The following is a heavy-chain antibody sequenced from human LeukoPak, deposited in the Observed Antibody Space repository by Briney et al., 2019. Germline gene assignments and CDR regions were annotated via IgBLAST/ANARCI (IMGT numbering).Heavy chain of an antibody. Sequence: SETLSLTCTVSGGSISSYSWSWIRQPPGKGLEWIGYIYYSGSTNYNPSLKSRVTISVDTSKNQFSLKLSSVTAADTAVYYCAREGMTIFGVVIPYFDYWGQGTLVTVSS. J-gene: IGHJ4*02. CDR1: GGSISSYS. CDR2: IYYSGST. D-gene: IGHD3-3*01. V-gene: IGHV4-59*12. CDR3: AREGMTIFGVVIPYFDY.